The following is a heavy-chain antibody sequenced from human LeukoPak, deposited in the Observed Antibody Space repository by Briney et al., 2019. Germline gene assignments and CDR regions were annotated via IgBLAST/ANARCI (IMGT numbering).Heavy chain of an antibody. J-gene: IGHJ6*02. D-gene: IGHD3-3*01. V-gene: IGHV1-18*01. CDR1: GYTFTSYG. CDR3: ARGDRLTIFGVVTQRGYYGMDV. CDR2: ISAYNGNT. Sequence: ASVKVSCKASGYTFTSYGISWVRQAPGQGLEWMGWISAYNGNTNYAQKLQGRVTMTTDTSTSTAYMELRSLRSDDTAVYYCARGDRLTIFGVVTQRGYYGMDVWGQGTTVTVSS.